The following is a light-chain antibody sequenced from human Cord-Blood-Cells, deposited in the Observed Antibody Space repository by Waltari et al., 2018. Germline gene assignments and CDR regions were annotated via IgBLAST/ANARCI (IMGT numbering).Light chain of an antibody. Sequence: QSALTQPASVSGSPGQSITISCTGTSSDVGGYNYVSWYQQHPGKAPKLMIYDVSKRPSGFSTRFSGSKSGNTASLTISGLQAEDEADYYCSSYTSSSTSLYVFGTGTKVTVL. CDR2: DVS. V-gene: IGLV2-14*01. J-gene: IGLJ1*01. CDR1: SSDVGGYNY. CDR3: SSYTSSSTSLYV.